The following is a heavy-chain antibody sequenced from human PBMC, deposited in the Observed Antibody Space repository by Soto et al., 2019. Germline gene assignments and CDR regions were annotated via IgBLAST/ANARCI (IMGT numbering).Heavy chain of an antibody. CDR1: GFTFSSYE. V-gene: IGHV3-48*03. CDR3: ARVSVVVPAAYYYGMDV. Sequence: PGGSLRLSCAASGFTFSSYEMNWVRQAPGKGLEWVSYISSSGSTIYYADSVKGRFTISRDNAKNSLYLQMNSLRAEDTAVYYCARVSVVVPAAYYYGMDVWGQGTTVTVSS. CDR2: ISSSGSTI. D-gene: IGHD2-2*01. J-gene: IGHJ6*02.